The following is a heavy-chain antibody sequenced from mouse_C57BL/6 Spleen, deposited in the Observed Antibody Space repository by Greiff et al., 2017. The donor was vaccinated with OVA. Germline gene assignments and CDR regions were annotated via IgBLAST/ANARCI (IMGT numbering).Heavy chain of an antibody. CDR1: GYTFTSYW. V-gene: IGHV1-69*01. CDR2: IDPSDSYT. D-gene: IGHD1-1*01. Sequence: VQLQQPGAELVMPGASVKLSCKASGYTFTSYWMHWVKQRPGQGLEWIGEIDPSDSYTNYNQKFKGKSTLTVDKSSSTAYMQLSSLTSEDSAVYYCARSRNYGSSYGDYWGQGTTLTVSS. CDR3: ARSRNYGSSYGDY. J-gene: IGHJ2*01.